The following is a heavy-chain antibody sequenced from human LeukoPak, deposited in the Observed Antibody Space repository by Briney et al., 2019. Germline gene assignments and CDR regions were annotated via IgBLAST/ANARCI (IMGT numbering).Heavy chain of an antibody. CDR2: IWYDGSNK. V-gene: IGHV3-33*06. CDR3: AKELPRVYSYGYSVDY. Sequence: GGSLRLSCAASGFTFSSYGMHWVRQAPGKGLEWVAVIWYDGSNKYYADSVKGRFTISRDNSKNTLYLQMNSLRAEDTAVYYCAKELPRVYSYGYSVDYWGQGTLVTVSS. CDR1: GFTFSSYG. J-gene: IGHJ4*02. D-gene: IGHD5-18*01.